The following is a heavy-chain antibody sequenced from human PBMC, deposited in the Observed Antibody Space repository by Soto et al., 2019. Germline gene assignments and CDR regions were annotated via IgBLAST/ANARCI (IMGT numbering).Heavy chain of an antibody. J-gene: IGHJ5*02. CDR1: GGTFSSYA. CDR2: IIPIFGTA. CDR3: ARDTGGYCSGGSCYRSANNWFDP. V-gene: IGHV1-69*01. Sequence: QVQLVQSGAEVKKPGSSVKVSCKASGGTFSSYAISWVRQAPGQGLEWMGGIIPIFGTANYAQKFQGRVTITADESTSTAYMELSSLRSEDTAVYYCARDTGGYCSGGSCYRSANNWFDPWGQGTLVTVSS. D-gene: IGHD2-15*01.